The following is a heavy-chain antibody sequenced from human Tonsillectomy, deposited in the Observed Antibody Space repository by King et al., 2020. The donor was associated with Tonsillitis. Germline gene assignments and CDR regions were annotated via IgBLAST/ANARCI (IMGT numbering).Heavy chain of an antibody. CDR2: INSDGSST. V-gene: IGHV3-74*01. D-gene: IGHD3-10*01. CDR3: ARALGARYGSGSYYPNDY. CDR1: GFTFSSYW. Sequence: DVQLVESGGGLVQPGGSLRLSCAASGFTFSSYWMHWVRQVPGKGLVWVSRINSDGSSTSYADSVKGRFTISRDNAKNTLYLQMNSLRAEDTAVYYCARALGARYGSGSYYPNDYWGQGTLVTVSS. J-gene: IGHJ4*02.